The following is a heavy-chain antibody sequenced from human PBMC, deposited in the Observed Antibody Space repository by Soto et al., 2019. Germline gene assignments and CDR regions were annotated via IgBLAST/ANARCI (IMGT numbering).Heavy chain of an antibody. J-gene: IGHJ4*02. CDR2: IIPTYGTT. D-gene: IGHD3-22*01. CDR3: ARDRYYHDNSGYHPQFDS. Sequence: QVQLVQSGAEVKKPGSSVTVSCKASGDALTGYTISWVRQARGHGLEWMGGIIPTYGTTNYAQKFQGRVRMTADESTTTVYMELSSLRSEDTAMYFCARDRYYHDNSGYHPQFDSWGQGTLVIVSS. V-gene: IGHV1-69*01. CDR1: GDALTGYT.